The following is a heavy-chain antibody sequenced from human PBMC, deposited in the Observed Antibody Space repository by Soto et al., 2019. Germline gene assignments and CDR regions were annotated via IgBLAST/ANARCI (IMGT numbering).Heavy chain of an antibody. V-gene: IGHV3-23*01. D-gene: IGHD3-22*01. CDR3: AKDRDYYDSSGAKNWFVP. CDR1: GFTFSSYA. CDR2: ISGSGGST. J-gene: IGHJ5*02. Sequence: GGSLRLSCAASGFTFSSYAMSWVRQAPGKGLEWVSAISGSGGSTYYADSVKGRFTISRDNSKNTLYLQMNSLRAEDTAVYYCAKDRDYYDSSGAKNWFVPWGQGTLVTAPQ.